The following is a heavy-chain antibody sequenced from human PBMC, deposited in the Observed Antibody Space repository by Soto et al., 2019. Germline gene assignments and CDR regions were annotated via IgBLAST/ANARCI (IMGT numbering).Heavy chain of an antibody. Sequence: EASVKVSCKAAGYTFTSYGISWVRQAPGQGLEWMGWISAYNGNTNYAQKLQGRVTMTTDTSTSTAYMELRSLRSDDTAVYYCAREYYDSSGYYYVRRSFDYRGQATLVTLSS. D-gene: IGHD3-22*01. CDR3: AREYYDSSGYYYVRRSFDY. CDR1: GYTFTSYG. CDR2: ISAYNGNT. J-gene: IGHJ4*02. V-gene: IGHV1-18*04.